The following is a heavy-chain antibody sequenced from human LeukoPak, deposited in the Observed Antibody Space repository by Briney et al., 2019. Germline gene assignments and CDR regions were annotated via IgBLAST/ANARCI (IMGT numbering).Heavy chain of an antibody. CDR1: GYTFTNYG. CDR3: GRVDMAASKDY. Sequence: ASVKVSCKTSGYTFTNYGVTWVRQAPGQGLEWMGWISAYNGDTKYAQKLQGRVTMTTDTPTSTGYMELRRLTSDDTAIYYCGRVDMAASKDYWGQGTLVTVSS. CDR2: ISAYNGDT. V-gene: IGHV1-18*01. J-gene: IGHJ4*02. D-gene: IGHD5-24*01.